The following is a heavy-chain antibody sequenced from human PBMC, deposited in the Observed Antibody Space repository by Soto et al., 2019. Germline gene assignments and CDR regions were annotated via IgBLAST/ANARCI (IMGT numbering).Heavy chain of an antibody. CDR2: IYYSGST. CDR3: ASGGTQGSRRPGAIDY. Sequence: SETLSLTCTVSGGSISSSSYYWGWIRQPPGKGLEWIGSIYYSGSTYYNPSLKSRVTISVDTSKNQFSLKLSSVTAADTAVYYCASGGTQGSRRPGAIDYWGQGTLVTVSS. D-gene: IGHD3-16*01. V-gene: IGHV4-39*01. CDR1: GGSISSSSYY. J-gene: IGHJ4*02.